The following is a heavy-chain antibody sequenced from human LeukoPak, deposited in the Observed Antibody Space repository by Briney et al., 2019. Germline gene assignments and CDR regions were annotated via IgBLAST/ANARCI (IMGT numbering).Heavy chain of an antibody. CDR1: GFTVSSSY. V-gene: IGHV3-66*01. J-gene: IGHJ6*02. CDR3: AKDGLGYCSSTSCFYYGMDV. CDR2: IYSGGGT. D-gene: IGHD2-2*01. Sequence: GGSLRLSCAASGFTVSSSYMNWVRQAPGKGLEWVSLIYSGGGTYYADSVKGRFTISRDNSKNTLYLQMNSLRAEDTAVYYCAKDGLGYCSSTSCFYYGMDVWGQGTTVTVSS.